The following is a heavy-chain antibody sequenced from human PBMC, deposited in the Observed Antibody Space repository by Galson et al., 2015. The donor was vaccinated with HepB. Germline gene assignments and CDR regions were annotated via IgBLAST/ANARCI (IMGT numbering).Heavy chain of an antibody. CDR2: ISSSGYST. CDR1: GFTFSSYA. D-gene: IGHD5-12*01. J-gene: IGHJ4*02. CDR3: AKEGIVARIDYFDY. V-gene: IGHV3-23*01. Sequence: SLRLSCAASGFTFSSYAMHWVRQAPGKGLEWVSAISSSGYSTYYADSLKGRFTISRDNSKNTLYLQLNSLRAEDAAVYYCAKEGIVARIDYFDYWGQGTLVTVSS.